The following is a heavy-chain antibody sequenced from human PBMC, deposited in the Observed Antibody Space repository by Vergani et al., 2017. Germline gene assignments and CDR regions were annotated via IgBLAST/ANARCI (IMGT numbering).Heavy chain of an antibody. CDR2: INPIFGTA. V-gene: IGHV1-69*13. Sequence: QVQLVQSGAEVKKPGSSVKVSCKASGGTFRSYAISWVRQAPGQGLEWMGRINPIFGTANYAQKFQGRVTITADESTSTAYMELSSLRSEDTAVYYCAGGGGHGEYPGRYFGMDGSSQRSTVTVS. CDR3: AGGGGHGEYPGRYFGMDG. D-gene: IGHD4-17*01. J-gene: IGHJ6*02. CDR1: GGTFRSYA.